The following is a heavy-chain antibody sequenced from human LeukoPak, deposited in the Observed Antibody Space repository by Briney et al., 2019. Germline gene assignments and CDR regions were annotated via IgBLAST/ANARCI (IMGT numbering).Heavy chain of an antibody. J-gene: IGHJ4*02. V-gene: IGHV4-4*07. CDR3: AKGGKGFPLGLRFDS. D-gene: IGHD2-21*01. Sequence: PSETLSLTCTVSGDFINSHYWSWIRQPAGKGLEWIGRIFVSGSTNYNPSLKSRVTMSLDTSKSQFSLKLTSLTAADTAVYYCAKGGKGFPLGLRFDSWGQGTLVSASS. CDR2: IFVSGST. CDR1: GDFINSHY.